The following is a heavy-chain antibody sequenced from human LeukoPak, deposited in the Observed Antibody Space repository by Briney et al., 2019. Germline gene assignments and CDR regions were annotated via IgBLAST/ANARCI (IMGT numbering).Heavy chain of an antibody. J-gene: IGHJ4*02. V-gene: IGHV4-39*01. D-gene: IGHD3-22*01. CDR1: GGSISSSSYY. CDR3: ARRYYYDSSGYYQGYYFDY. Sequence: PSETLSLTCAVSGGSISSSSYYWGWIRQPPGKGLEWIGSIYYSGSTYYNPSLKSRVTISVDTSKNQFSLKLSSVTAAETAVYYCARRYYYDSSGYYQGYYFDYWGQGTLVTVSS. CDR2: IYYSGST.